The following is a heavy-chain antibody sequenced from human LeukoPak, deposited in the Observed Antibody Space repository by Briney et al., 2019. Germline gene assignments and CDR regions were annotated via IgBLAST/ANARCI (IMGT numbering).Heavy chain of an antibody. V-gene: IGHV4-30-4*08. CDR3: ARDGGSDSSGYHY. J-gene: IGHJ4*02. Sequence: SETLSLTCTVSGGSISSGDYYWSWIRQPPGKGLEWIGYIYYSGRTYYNPSLKCRVTISVDTSKNQFSLKLSSVTAADTAVYYCARDGGSDSSGYHYWGQGTLVTVSS. CDR2: IYYSGRT. D-gene: IGHD3-22*01. CDR1: GGSISSGDYY.